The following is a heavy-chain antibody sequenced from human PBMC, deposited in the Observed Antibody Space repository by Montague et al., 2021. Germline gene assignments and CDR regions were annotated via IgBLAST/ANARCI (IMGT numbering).Heavy chain of an antibody. J-gene: IGHJ3*02. Sequence: LSLTCTVSGGSISSGGYYWSWIRQHPGKGLEWMAVVSYDGSNEFYTDSVKGRFTISRDNSKNTLFLQMNSLRAEDTAIYSCARPVCSGDCYGAFDIWGHGTMVTVSS. CDR3: ARPVCSGDCYGAFDI. CDR2: VSYDGSNE. CDR1: GGSISSGG. D-gene: IGHD2-21*02. V-gene: IGHV3-30-3*01.